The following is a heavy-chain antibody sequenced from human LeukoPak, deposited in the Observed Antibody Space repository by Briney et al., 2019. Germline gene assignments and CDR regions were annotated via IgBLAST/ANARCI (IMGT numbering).Heavy chain of an antibody. D-gene: IGHD3-22*01. Sequence: ASVKVSCKVSGYTLTELSMHWVRQAPGKGLEWMGGFDPEDGETIYAQKFQGRVTMTEDTSTDTAYMELSSLRSEDTAVYYCATDFAYYYDSSGFETQFDYWGQGTLVTVSS. J-gene: IGHJ4*02. CDR1: GYTLTELS. CDR3: ATDFAYYYDSSGFETQFDY. V-gene: IGHV1-24*01. CDR2: FDPEDGET.